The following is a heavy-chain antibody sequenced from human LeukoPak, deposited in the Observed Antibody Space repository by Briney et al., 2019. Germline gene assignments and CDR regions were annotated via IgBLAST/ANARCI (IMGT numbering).Heavy chain of an antibody. J-gene: IGHJ5*02. V-gene: IGHV3-23*01. CDR1: GFTFSSYA. CDR2: ISGSGGST. D-gene: IGHD3-3*01. Sequence: GGSLRLSCAASGFTFSSYAMSWVRQAPGKGLEWVSAISGSGGSTYYADSVKGRFIISRDNSKNTLYLQMNSLRAEDTAVYYCAKDHHYDFWSGYPYNWFDPWGQGTLVTVSS. CDR3: AKDHHYDFWSGYPYNWFDP.